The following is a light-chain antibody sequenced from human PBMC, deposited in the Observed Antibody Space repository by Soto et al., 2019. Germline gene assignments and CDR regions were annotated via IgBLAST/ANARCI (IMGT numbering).Light chain of an antibody. CDR1: QSVSPSS. CDR3: HQYNSLPRGT. Sequence: EILLKHSRGTLCVSPLERATRSCMGIQSVSPSSLAWYQQRPGQPPRLLLYGASTRATGIPVRFRGSGSGTEFTLTISSLQSEDSAVYYCHQYNSLPRGTFGPGTKVDIK. J-gene: IGKJ3*01. CDR2: GAS. V-gene: IGKV3-15*01.